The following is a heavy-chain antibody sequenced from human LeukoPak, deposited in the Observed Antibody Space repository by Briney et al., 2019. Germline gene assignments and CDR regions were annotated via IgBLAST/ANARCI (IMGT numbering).Heavy chain of an antibody. Sequence: ASVTVSCKPSGYTFTSYGISWVRQAPGHGREWMGWISAYNGNTNYAQKLQGRVTMTTDTSTSTAYMELRSLRSDDTAVYYCARGMVDDAFDIWGQGTMVTVSS. CDR3: ARGMVDDAFDI. J-gene: IGHJ3*02. CDR1: GYTFTSYG. CDR2: ISAYNGNT. D-gene: IGHD2-15*01. V-gene: IGHV1-18*01.